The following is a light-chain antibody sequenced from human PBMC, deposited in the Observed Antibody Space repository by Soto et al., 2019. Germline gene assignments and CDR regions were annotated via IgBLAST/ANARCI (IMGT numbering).Light chain of an antibody. Sequence: EIALTQSPGTLSLSPGERATLSCRASQFVSSGYLAWYQQKPGQAPRLLIYDASNRASGIPDRFSGSGSGTDFTLAISRLEPEDFAVYYCQQYGNSPQTFGPGNKVEI. CDR1: QFVSSGY. CDR2: DAS. J-gene: IGKJ1*01. CDR3: QQYGNSPQT. V-gene: IGKV3-20*01.